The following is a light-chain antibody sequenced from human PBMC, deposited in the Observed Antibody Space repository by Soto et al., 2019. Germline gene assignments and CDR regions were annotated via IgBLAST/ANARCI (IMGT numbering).Light chain of an antibody. J-gene: IGLJ1*01. Sequence: QSVLTQPRSVSGSPGQSITISCTGSSSDVGGYEYVSWFQQDPGKVPKRRIYDVSAGPSGVPNRCSGSKSGSTASLTISGLQAEDEGDCYCCPSAGSSTYVFGTGTKVTVL. V-gene: IGLV2-11*01. CDR2: DVS. CDR1: SSDVGGYEY. CDR3: CPSAGSSTYV.